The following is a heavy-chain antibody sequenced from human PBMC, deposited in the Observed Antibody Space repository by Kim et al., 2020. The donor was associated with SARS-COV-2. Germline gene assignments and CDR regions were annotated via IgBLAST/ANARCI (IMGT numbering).Heavy chain of an antibody. J-gene: IGHJ6*02. D-gene: IGHD7-27*01. Sequence: GGSLRLSCAASGFTFSSYGLYWVRQAPGKGLEWVAVMSYDGKNKYYVESVKGRFTISRDNSNNTLYLQMNNLRAEDTAMYYCAKDLVSGETDFYGMDVWGQGTTVIVS. V-gene: IGHV3-30*18. CDR1: GFTFSSYG. CDR2: MSYDGKNK. CDR3: AKDLVSGETDFYGMDV.